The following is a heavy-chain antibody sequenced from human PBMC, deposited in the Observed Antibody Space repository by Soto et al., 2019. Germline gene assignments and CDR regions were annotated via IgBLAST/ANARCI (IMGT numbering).Heavy chain of an antibody. V-gene: IGHV2-5*01. CDR2: IYWNDDK. J-gene: IGHJ6*02. Sequence: GSGPTLVNPTQTLTLTCTFSGFSLSTSGVGVGWIRQPPGKALEWLALIYWNDDKRYSPSLKSRLTITKDTPKNQVVLTMTNMDPVDTATYYCAHSGSGCGGDCYSSWGYYYYGMDVWGQGTTVTVSS. D-gene: IGHD2-21*02. CDR1: GFSLSTSGVG. CDR3: AHSGSGCGGDCYSSWGYYYYGMDV.